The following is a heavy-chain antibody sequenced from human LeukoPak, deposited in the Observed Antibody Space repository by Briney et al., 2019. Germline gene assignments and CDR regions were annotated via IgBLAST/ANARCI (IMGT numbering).Heavy chain of an antibody. Sequence: GGSVTLCCAASGFTVSSSYMSWVRQAPGKGLEWVSIIYSGGSTYYADSVKGRFTISRDNSKNTLFLQMNSLRAEDTAVYYCARSKSTGYCLDYWGQGTLVTVSS. CDR2: IYSGGST. CDR1: GFTVSSSY. D-gene: IGHD3-22*01. CDR3: ARSKSTGYCLDY. J-gene: IGHJ4*02. V-gene: IGHV3-66*01.